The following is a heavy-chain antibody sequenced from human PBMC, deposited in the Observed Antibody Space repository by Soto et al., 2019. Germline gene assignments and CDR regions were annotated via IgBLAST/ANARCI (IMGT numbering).Heavy chain of an antibody. D-gene: IGHD5-12*01. Sequence: ASETPSLTCAVSSGSISSSNWWSWVRQPPGKGLEWIGEIYHSGSTNYNPSLKSRVTISVDKSKNQFSLKLSSVTAADTAVYYCARVRGEYSGYDLYWFDPWGQGTLVTSPQ. CDR3: ARVRGEYSGYDLYWFDP. J-gene: IGHJ5*02. CDR1: SGSISSSNW. CDR2: IYHSGST. V-gene: IGHV4-4*02.